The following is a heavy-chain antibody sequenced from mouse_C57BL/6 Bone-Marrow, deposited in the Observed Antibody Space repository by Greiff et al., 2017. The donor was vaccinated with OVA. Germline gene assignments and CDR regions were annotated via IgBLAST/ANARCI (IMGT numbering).Heavy chain of an antibody. D-gene: IGHD1-1*01. Sequence: VQLQQSGAELVRPGASVKLSCTASGFNIKDDYMHWVKQRPEQGLEWIGWLDPENGDTEYASKFQGKATITADTSSNTAYLQLSSLTSEDTAVYYCTTSGSSLSWFAYWGQETLVTVSA. CDR2: LDPENGDT. CDR1: GFNIKDDY. CDR3: TTSGSSLSWFAY. V-gene: IGHV14-4*01. J-gene: IGHJ3*01.